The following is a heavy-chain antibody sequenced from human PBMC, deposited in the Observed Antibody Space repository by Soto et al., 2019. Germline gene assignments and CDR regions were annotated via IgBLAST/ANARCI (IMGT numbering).Heavy chain of an antibody. CDR1: GFSLSTSGVG. Sequence: QITLKESGPTLVKPTQTLTLTCTFSGFSLSTSGVGVGWIRQPPGKDLEWLALIYWNDDKRYSPSLKSRLTITKDTSKNQVVLTMTNMDPVDTATYYCAHRPGFGGAFDIWGQGTMVTVSS. V-gene: IGHV2-5*01. CDR2: IYWNDDK. D-gene: IGHD3-16*01. CDR3: AHRPGFGGAFDI. J-gene: IGHJ3*02.